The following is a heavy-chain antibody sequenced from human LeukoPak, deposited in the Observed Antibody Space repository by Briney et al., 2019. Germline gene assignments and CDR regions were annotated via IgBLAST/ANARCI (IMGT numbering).Heavy chain of an antibody. CDR3: ASLAVAGFFDY. Sequence: GASVKVSCKASGYTFTSYYMHWVRQAPGQGLEWMGIINPSGGSTSCAQKFQGRVTITRDTSASTAYMELSSLRSEDTAVYYCASLAVAGFFDYWGQGTLVTVSS. CDR2: INPSGGST. V-gene: IGHV1-46*01. D-gene: IGHD6-19*01. CDR1: GYTFTSYY. J-gene: IGHJ4*02.